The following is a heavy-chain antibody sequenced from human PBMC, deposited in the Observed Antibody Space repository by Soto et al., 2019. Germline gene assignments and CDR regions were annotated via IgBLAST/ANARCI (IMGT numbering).Heavy chain of an antibody. CDR3: ARDLPPVDY. CDR2: INAGNGNT. CDR1: GYTFTSYA. Sequence: ASVKVSCKASGYTFTSYAMHWVRQAPGQRLEWMGWINAGNGNTKYSQKFQGRVTITRDTSASTAYMELSGLRSEDTAVYYCARDLPPVDYWGQGTLVTVSS. J-gene: IGHJ4*02. V-gene: IGHV1-3*01.